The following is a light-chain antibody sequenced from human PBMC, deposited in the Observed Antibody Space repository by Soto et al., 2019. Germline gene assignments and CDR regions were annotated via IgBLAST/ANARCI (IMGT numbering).Light chain of an antibody. V-gene: IGKV3-20*01. J-gene: IGKJ1*01. CDR1: QSIATSQ. CDR3: QQYGSSGT. CDR2: GAS. Sequence: EIVLTQSPGTLSLSPGERATLFCRASQSIATSQLAWYQQKPGQAPRLLIGASTRATGIPDRFSDSGSGTDFTLIISRLEPEDFAVYYCQQYGSSGTFGQGTKVDIK.